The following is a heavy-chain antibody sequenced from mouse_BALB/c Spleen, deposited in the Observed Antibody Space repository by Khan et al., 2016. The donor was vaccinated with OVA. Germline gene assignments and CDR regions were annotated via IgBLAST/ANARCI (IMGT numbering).Heavy chain of an antibody. CDR2: INPDNAGT. CDR3: AREASSWDFSFPY. V-gene: IGHV1S136*01. D-gene: IGHD4-1*01. Sequence: VQLQQSGPELVEPGASVKMSCKTSGYTFTNYVLHWVKQRPGQGLEWIAYINPDNAGTRYNEIFRGKATLTSDISSTTAYLELSSLTSEDSAVYYWAREASSWDFSFPYWGQGTLVTVSA. CDR1: GYTFTNYV. J-gene: IGHJ3*01.